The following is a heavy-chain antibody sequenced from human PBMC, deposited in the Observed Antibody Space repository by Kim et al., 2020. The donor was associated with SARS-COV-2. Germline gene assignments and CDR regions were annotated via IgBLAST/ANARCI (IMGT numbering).Heavy chain of an antibody. J-gene: IGHJ6*02. V-gene: IGHV4-34*01. CDR3: ARTERHDYGSGSYYKGGRRYYGMDV. CDR2: INHSGST. D-gene: IGHD3-10*01. CDR1: GGSFSGYY. Sequence: SETLSLTCAVYGGSFSGYYWSWIRQPPGKGLEWIGEINHSGSTNYNPSLKSRVTISVDTSKNQFSLKLSSVTAADTAVYYCARTERHDYGSGSYYKGGRRYYGMDVRGQGTTVTVSS.